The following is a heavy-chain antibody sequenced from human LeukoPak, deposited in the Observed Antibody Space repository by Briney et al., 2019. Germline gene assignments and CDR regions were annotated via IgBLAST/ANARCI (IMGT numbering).Heavy chain of an antibody. CDR3: AREVSRWPYYFDY. V-gene: IGHV4-30-4*01. D-gene: IGHD4-23*01. CDR1: GGSISSGDYY. J-gene: IGHJ4*02. CDR2: IYYSGST. Sequence: PSETLSLTCTVSGGSISSGDYYWSWIRQPAGEGLEWIGYIYYSGSTYYNPSLKSRVTISVDTSKNQFSLKLSSVTAADTAVYYCAREVSRWPYYFDYWGQGTLVTVSS.